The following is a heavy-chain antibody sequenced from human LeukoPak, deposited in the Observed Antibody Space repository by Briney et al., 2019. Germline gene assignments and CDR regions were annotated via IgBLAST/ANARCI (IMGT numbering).Heavy chain of an antibody. CDR1: GGSFSGYY. Sequence: SETLSLTCAVYGGSFSGYYWSWIRQPPRKGLEWIGEINHSGSTNYNPSLKSRVTISVDTSKNQFSLKLSSVTAADTAVYYCANLYGSGPSAYWGQGTLVTVSS. J-gene: IGHJ4*02. CDR2: INHSGST. D-gene: IGHD3-10*01. V-gene: IGHV4-34*01. CDR3: ANLYGSGPSAY.